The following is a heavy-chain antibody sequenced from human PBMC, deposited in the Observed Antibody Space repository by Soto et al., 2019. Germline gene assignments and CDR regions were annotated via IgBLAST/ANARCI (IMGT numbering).Heavy chain of an antibody. D-gene: IGHD3-3*01. V-gene: IGHV4-34*01. CDR1: GGSFSGYY. J-gene: IGHJ6*03. CDR3: ARATDQNSYDFWSSYRYPGDMDV. Sequence: PSDTLSLTCAVYGGSFSGYYWSWIRQPPGKGLEWIGEINHSGSTNYNPSLKSRVTISVDTSKNQFSLKLSSVTAADTAVYYCARATDQNSYDFWSSYRYPGDMDVWGKGTTVTVSS. CDR2: INHSGST.